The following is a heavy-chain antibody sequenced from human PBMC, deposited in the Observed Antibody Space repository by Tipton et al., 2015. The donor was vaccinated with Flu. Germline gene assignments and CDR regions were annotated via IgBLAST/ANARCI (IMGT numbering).Heavy chain of an antibody. V-gene: IGHV3-7*01. D-gene: IGHD6-19*01. CDR1: GFTFSHYW. Sequence: SLRLSCATSGFTFSHYWMNWVRQAPGKGLEWVANINQDGSEKHYVESVKGRFTISRDNAKSSLYLQMYSLRAEDTALYYCVRIPVAGLKKYYFDFWGQGTLVTVSS. CDR2: INQDGSEK. CDR3: VRIPVAGLKKYYFDF. J-gene: IGHJ4*02.